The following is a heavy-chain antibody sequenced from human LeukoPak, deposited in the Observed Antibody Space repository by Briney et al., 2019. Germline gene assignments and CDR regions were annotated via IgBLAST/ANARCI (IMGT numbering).Heavy chain of an antibody. V-gene: IGHV3-33*01. CDR3: ARRRGYYFDY. Sequence: PGRSLRLSCAASGFSFSSDVMHWVRQAPGKGLEWVAVIWYDGSNKYYGDSVKGRFTISRDNSMNTLYLQMNSLRAEDTAVYYCARRRGYYFDYWGQGTLVTVSS. CDR1: GFSFSSDV. CDR2: IWYDGSNK. J-gene: IGHJ4*02.